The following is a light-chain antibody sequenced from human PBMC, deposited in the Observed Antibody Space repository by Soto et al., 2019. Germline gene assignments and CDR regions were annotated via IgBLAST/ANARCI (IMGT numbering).Light chain of an antibody. V-gene: IGLV1-40*01. CDR1: SSNIGAGYD. Sequence: SVLTRPPSVSGAPGQRVTISCTGSSSNIGAGYDVHWYQQLPGTAPKLLIYGNSNRPSGVPDRFSGSKSGTSASLAITGLQAEDEADYVGQSYDSSLSGYVVGTGTKVTVL. J-gene: IGLJ1*01. CDR3: QSYDSSLSGYV. CDR2: GNS.